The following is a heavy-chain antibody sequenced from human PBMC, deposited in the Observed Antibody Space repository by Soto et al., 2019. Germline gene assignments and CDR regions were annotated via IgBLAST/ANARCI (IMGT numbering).Heavy chain of an antibody. J-gene: IGHJ4*02. CDR3: ARVYKMVTTIDY. Sequence: PSETLSLTCTVSGGSISSGDYYWSWIRQPPGKGLEWIGYIYYSGSTYYNPSLKSRVTISVDTSKNQFSLKLSSVTAADTAVYYCARVYKMVTTIDYWGQGTLVTVSS. CDR2: IYYSGST. CDR1: GGSISSGDYY. V-gene: IGHV4-30-4*01. D-gene: IGHD2-21*02.